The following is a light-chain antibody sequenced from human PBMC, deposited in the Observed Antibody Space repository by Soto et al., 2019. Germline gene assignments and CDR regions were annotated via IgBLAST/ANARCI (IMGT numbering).Light chain of an antibody. V-gene: IGLV1-44*01. J-gene: IGLJ3*02. Sequence: QSVLTQPPSASGTPGQRVTISCFGSHSSLGSNTANWYQQLPGTAPKLLIYSTDQRPSGVPDRFSGSKSGTSASLAISGLQSEDEADYYCAAWDDSLRGRVFGGGTKLTVL. CDR2: STD. CDR1: HSSLGSNT. CDR3: AAWDDSLRGRV.